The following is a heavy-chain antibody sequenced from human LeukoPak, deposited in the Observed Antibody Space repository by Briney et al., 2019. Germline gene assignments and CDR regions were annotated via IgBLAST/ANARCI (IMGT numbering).Heavy chain of an antibody. CDR3: AKDEGIFGVIIVALDY. D-gene: IGHD3-3*01. Sequence: GGSLRPSCAASGFTVSSNYMSWVRQAPGKGLEWVSVIYSGGSTYYADSVKGRFTISRDNSKNTLYLQMNSLRAEDTAVYYCAKDEGIFGVIIVALDYWGQGTLVTVSS. V-gene: IGHV3-66*02. J-gene: IGHJ4*02. CDR2: IYSGGST. CDR1: GFTVSSNY.